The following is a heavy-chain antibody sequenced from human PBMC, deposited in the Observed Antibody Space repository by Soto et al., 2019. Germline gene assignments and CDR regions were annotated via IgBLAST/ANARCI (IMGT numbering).Heavy chain of an antibody. CDR1: GFTFNNFA. J-gene: IGHJ4*02. CDR3: AKDLYWGIILMVYSNFDY. V-gene: IGHV3-23*01. CDR2: ISGSGDST. D-gene: IGHD2-8*01. Sequence: PVGSLRLSCAASGFTFNNFAMSWVRQAPGKGLEWVSIISGSGDSTYYADSVKGRFTISRDNSKNTLYLQMDSLGAEDTAVYFCAKDLYWGIILMVYSNFDYWGQGTLVTVSS.